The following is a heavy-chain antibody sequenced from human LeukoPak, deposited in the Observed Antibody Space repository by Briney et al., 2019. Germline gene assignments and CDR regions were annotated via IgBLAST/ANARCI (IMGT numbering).Heavy chain of an antibody. D-gene: IGHD1-1*01. CDR1: GGSISSGSYY. CDR3: AREERPKLSFDP. CDR2: IYTSGST. Sequence: SQTLSLTCTVSGGSISSGSYYWSWIRQPAGKGLEWIGRIYTSGSTNYNPSLKSRVTISVDTSKNQFSLKLSSVTAADTAVYYCAREERPKLSFDPWGQGTLVTVSS. V-gene: IGHV4-61*02. J-gene: IGHJ5*02.